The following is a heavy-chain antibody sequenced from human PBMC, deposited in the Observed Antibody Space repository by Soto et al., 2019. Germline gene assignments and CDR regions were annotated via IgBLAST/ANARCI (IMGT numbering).Heavy chain of an antibody. CDR3: AKDFKTAMVWGEWFDP. CDR1: GDSVSSNSAA. CDR2: TYYRSKWYS. V-gene: IGHV6-1*01. J-gene: IGHJ5*02. D-gene: IGHD5-18*01. Sequence: PSQTLSLTCAISGDSVSSNSAAWNWIRQSPARGLEWLGRTYYRSKWYSYYAPSVKSRITIKPDTSKNQFSLQLNSVTPEDTAVYYCAKDFKTAMVWGEWFDPWGQGTLVTVSS.